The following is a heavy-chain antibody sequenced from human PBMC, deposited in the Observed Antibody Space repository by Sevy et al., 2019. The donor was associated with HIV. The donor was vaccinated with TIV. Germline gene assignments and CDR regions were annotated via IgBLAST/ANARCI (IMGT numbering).Heavy chain of an antibody. CDR2: ISVSGGGT. CDR3: ACGFYYSSSGYHHDAFDV. Sequence: GGSLRLSCAASGFTFSSYAMTWVRQAPGKGLEWVSSISVSGGGTLYGDSVQGRFTISRDNSGNTLYLQMSSLRADDTAFYYCACGFYYSSSGYHHDAFDVWGQGTLVTVSS. D-gene: IGHD3-22*01. J-gene: IGHJ3*01. V-gene: IGHV3-23*01. CDR1: GFTFSSYA.